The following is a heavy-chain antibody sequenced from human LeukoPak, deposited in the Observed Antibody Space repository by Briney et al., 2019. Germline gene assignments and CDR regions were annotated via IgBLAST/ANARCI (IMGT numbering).Heavy chain of an antibody. D-gene: IGHD1-1*01. J-gene: IGHJ5*02. CDR2: IYGGGST. V-gene: IGHV4-59*01. CDR3: AREGTSGTHLNWFDP. CDR1: GGSISSYY. Sequence: PSETLSLTCTVSGGSISSYYWSWIRQPPGKGLEWIGHIYGGGSTNYNPSLKGRVTLSVDTSKNQFSLKLSSVTAADTAVYYCAREGTSGTHLNWFDPWGQGTLVTVSS.